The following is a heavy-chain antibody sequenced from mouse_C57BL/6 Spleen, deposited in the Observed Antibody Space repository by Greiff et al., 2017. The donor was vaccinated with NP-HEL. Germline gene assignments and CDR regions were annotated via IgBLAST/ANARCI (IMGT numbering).Heavy chain of an antibody. V-gene: IGHV14-1*01. J-gene: IGHJ3*01. CDR2: IDPEDGDT. Sequence: EVPLQQSGAELVRPGASVKLSCTASGFNIKDYYMHWVKQRPEQGLEWIGRIDPEDGDTEYAPKFQGKATMTAYTSSNTAYLQLSRLTSEDTAVYYCTTFYEAYWGQGTLVTVSA. CDR1: GFNIKDYY. CDR3: TTFYEAY. D-gene: IGHD2-3*01.